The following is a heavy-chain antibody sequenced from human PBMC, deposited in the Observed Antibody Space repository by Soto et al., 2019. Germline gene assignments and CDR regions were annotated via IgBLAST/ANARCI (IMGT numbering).Heavy chain of an antibody. CDR2: IYYSGFT. Sequence: QVQLQESGPGLVKPSETLSLTCTVSGGSVTSGSYYWSWIRQPPGKGLEWIGYIYYSGFTNYNPSLKSRVTISLDTSKNQFSLKLSSVTAADTAVFYCARANGSPQDFDYWGQGTLVTVSS. CDR3: ARANGSPQDFDY. CDR1: GGSVTSGSYY. J-gene: IGHJ4*02. D-gene: IGHD1-26*01. V-gene: IGHV4-61*01.